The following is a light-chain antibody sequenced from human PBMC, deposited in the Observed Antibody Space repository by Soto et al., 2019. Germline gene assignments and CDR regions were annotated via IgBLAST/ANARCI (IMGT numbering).Light chain of an antibody. Sequence: ELVLTQSPCTLSLSPGERATLSCRASQSLSSRNLAWYQQKPGQAPRPLIYGASSRATGIPDRFSGSGSGTDFTLTISRLEPGDFAVYYCQQRSNWITFGQGTRLEIK. J-gene: IGKJ5*01. CDR1: QSLSSRN. CDR3: QQRSNWIT. V-gene: IGKV3D-20*02. CDR2: GAS.